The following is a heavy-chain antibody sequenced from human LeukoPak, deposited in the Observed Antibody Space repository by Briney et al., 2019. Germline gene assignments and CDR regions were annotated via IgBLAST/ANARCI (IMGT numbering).Heavy chain of an antibody. CDR1: GLTFSTYS. J-gene: IGHJ4*02. CDR2: ISGSSSYK. V-gene: IGHV3-21*06. D-gene: IGHD3-3*01. CDR3: AGMGGGYDFWSGIRGYFDY. Sequence: GGSLRLSCAASGLTFSTYSMNWFRQAPGKGLEWVSSISGSSSYKYYADSVKGRFSISRDNAKNSLYLQMNSLRAEDTAVYYCAGMGGGYDFWSGIRGYFDYWGQGTLVTVSS.